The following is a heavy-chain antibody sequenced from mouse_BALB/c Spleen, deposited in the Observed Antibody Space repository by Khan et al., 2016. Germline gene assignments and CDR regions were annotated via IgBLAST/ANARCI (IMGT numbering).Heavy chain of an antibody. Sequence: EAQLQESGPGLVKPSQSLSLTCTVTGYSITSGYGWNWIRQFPGNKLEWMGYISYSGSTNYNPSLKSRIPIPRDTSKNQFFLQLNSVTTEDTATYYCARTARIKYWGQGTTLTVSS. D-gene: IGHD3-3*01. V-gene: IGHV3-2*02. CDR2: ISYSGST. J-gene: IGHJ2*01. CDR3: ARTARIKY. CDR1: GYSITSGYG.